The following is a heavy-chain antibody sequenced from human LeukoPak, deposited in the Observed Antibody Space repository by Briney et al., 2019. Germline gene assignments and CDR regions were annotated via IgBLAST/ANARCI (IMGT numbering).Heavy chain of an antibody. D-gene: IGHD3-22*01. CDR2: IYSGGST. CDR3: ARPYDSSGYYYGGIGY. CDR1: GFTVSSNY. V-gene: IGHV3-53*01. J-gene: IGHJ4*02. Sequence: GGSLRLSCAASGFTVSSNYMSWVRQGPGKGLEWVSVIYSGGSTYYADSVKGRFTISRDNSKNTLYLQTNSLRAEDTAVYYCARPYDSSGYYYGGIGYWGQGTLVTVSS.